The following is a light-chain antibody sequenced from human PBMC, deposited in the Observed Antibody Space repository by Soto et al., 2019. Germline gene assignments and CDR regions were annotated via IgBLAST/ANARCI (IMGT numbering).Light chain of an antibody. V-gene: IGKV1-33*01. Sequence: DIQMTQSPSPLYASVGDRLTITCQASQDISNYLNWYQQKLGKAPKLLIYDASNLETGVPSRFSGSGSGTDFTFTISSLQPEDIATYYCQQYSHLITFGQGTRLEIK. J-gene: IGKJ5*01. CDR1: QDISNY. CDR2: DAS. CDR3: QQYSHLIT.